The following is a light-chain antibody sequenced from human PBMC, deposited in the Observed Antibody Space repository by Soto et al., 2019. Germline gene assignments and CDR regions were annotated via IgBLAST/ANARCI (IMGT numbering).Light chain of an antibody. J-gene: IGKJ2*01. CDR2: DAS. V-gene: IGKV1-5*01. Sequence: DIQMTQSPSTLSASVGDRVTITCRASQSVSTWLAWYQQKPAKAPKILIHDASSLESEVPSRFSGSASGTEFTLIINSLQAEDFATYDCQQYNTFPYTFGQGTKLESK. CDR1: QSVSTW. CDR3: QQYNTFPYT.